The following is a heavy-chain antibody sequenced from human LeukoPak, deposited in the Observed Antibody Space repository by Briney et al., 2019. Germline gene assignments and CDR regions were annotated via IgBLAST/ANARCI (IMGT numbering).Heavy chain of an antibody. Sequence: GGSLRLSCAASGFTFSSYWMSWVRQAPGKGLEWVANIKQDGSEKYYVDSVKGRFTISRDNAKNSLYLQMNSLRAEDTAVYYCARDVYSYGNGLDYWGQGTLVTVSS. CDR2: IKQDGSEK. J-gene: IGHJ4*02. D-gene: IGHD5-18*01. CDR1: GFTFSSYW. V-gene: IGHV3-7*01. CDR3: ARDVYSYGNGLDY.